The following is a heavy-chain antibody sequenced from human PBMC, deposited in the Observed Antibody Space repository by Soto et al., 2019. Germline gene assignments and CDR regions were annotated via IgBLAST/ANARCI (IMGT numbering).Heavy chain of an antibody. CDR1: GFTFSSYG. CDR2: ISYDGSNK. Sequence: QVQLVESGGGVVQPGRSLRLSCAASGFTFSSYGMHWVRQAPGKGLEWVAVISYDGSNKYYADSVKGRFTISRDNSKNTLYLQMNSLRAADTAVYYCAKDQAPPYGSAPRVVTNYYGMDVWGQGTTVTVSS. CDR3: AKDQAPPYGSAPRVVTNYYGMDV. D-gene: IGHD3-10*01. J-gene: IGHJ6*02. V-gene: IGHV3-30*18.